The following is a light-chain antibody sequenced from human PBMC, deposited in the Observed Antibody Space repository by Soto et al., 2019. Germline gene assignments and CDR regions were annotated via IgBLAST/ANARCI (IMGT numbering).Light chain of an antibody. CDR3: QQYGSSPRT. CDR1: QSVRSSF. V-gene: IGKV3-20*01. Sequence: EIVLTQSPGTLSLSPGERATLSCRASQSVRSSFLAWYQQKPGQAPRLLIYGASNRATGFPDRFSGSGSGTDFTLTISRLEPEDFAMYYCQQYGSSPRTFGQGTKVDIK. J-gene: IGKJ1*01. CDR2: GAS.